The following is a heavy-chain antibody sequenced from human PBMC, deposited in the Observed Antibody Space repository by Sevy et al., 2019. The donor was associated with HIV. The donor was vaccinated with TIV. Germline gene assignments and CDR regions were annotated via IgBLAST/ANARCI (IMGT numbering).Heavy chain of an antibody. Sequence: GGYLRLSCAASGFTFSDYSMHWVRQAPGKGLEWVAFIRYDGTRKDYADSVKGRFTISRDNSKKTLFLQMNSLRAEDTAVYYCARGGDFLLTDWGQGALVTVSS. J-gene: IGHJ4*02. V-gene: IGHV3-30*02. D-gene: IGHD2-21*01. CDR3: ARGGDFLLTD. CDR1: GFTFSDYS. CDR2: IRYDGTRK.